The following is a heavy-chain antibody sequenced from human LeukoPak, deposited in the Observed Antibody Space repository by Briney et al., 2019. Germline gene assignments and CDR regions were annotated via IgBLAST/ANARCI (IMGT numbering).Heavy chain of an antibody. CDR1: GGSFSGYY. V-gene: IGHV4-34*01. D-gene: IGHD2-15*01. CDR3: ARPLQEVGGNNWFDP. CDR2: INHSGST. Sequence: SETLSLTCAVYGGSFSGYYWSWIRQPPGKGLEWIGEINHSGSTNYNPSLKSRVTISVDTSKNQFSLKLSSVTAADTAVYYRARPLQEVGGNNWFDPWGQGTLVTVSS. J-gene: IGHJ5*02.